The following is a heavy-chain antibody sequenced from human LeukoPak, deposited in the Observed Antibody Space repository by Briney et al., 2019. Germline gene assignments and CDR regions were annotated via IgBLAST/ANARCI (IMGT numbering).Heavy chain of an antibody. CDR3: ARDLDTLGY. Sequence: GASVKVSCKASGFPFTGYYMHWVRQAPGQGLEWMGWINPSSGGTNYAQKFQGRVTMTRDTSVSTAYMELSRLRSDDTAVYYCARDLDTLGYWGQGTLVTVSS. D-gene: IGHD5-18*01. J-gene: IGHJ4*02. V-gene: IGHV1-2*02. CDR1: GFPFTGYY. CDR2: INPSSGGT.